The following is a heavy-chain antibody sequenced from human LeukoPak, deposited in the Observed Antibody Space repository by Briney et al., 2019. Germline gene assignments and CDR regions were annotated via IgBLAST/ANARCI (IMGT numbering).Heavy chain of an antibody. J-gene: IGHJ4*02. CDR1: GFTFSSYA. CDR2: ISYDGSNR. D-gene: IGHD1-26*01. V-gene: IGHV3-30-3*01. Sequence: GRSLRLSCAASGFTFSSYAIHWVRQAPGKGLDWVAVISYDGSNRFYADFVKDRFTISRDISKNTVYLQMNSLTAGDTAVYYCARSNSGIYSHFDHWGQGTLVTVAS. CDR3: ARSNSGIYSHFDH.